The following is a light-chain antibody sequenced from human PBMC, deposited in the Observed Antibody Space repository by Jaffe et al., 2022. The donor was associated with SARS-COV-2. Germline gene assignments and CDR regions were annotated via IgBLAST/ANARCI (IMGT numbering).Light chain of an antibody. CDR3: EHYGSSSWT. V-gene: IGKV3-20*01. CDR2: GTS. J-gene: IGKJ1*01. CDR1: QSLSGSSY. Sequence: EIVLTQSPGTLSLSPGERATLSCRASQSLSGSSYLAWYQQKPGQAPRLLVYGTSIRATGMPDRFSGSGSGTDFTLTISRLEPEDFAVYYCEHYGSSSWTFGQGTKVEIK.